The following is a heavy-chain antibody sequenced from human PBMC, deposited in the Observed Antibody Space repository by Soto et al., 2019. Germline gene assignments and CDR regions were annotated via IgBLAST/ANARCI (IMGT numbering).Heavy chain of an antibody. Sequence: GGSLRLSCAASGFTFSSYAIHWVRQAPGKGLEWVAVISYDGSNKYYADSVKCRFTISRDNSKNTLYLQMNSLRAEDTAVYYCARDVKMELARYYYYGMDVWGQGTTVTVSS. V-gene: IGHV3-30-3*01. J-gene: IGHJ6*02. D-gene: IGHD1-26*01. CDR2: ISYDGSNK. CDR1: GFTFSSYA. CDR3: ARDVKMELARYYYYGMDV.